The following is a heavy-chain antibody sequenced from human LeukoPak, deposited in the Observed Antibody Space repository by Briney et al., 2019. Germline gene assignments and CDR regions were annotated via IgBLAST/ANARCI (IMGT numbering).Heavy chain of an antibody. CDR3: ARDNRVRGVKNGMDV. D-gene: IGHD3-10*01. J-gene: IGHJ6*04. CDR2: IYYSGST. Sequence: PSETLSLTCTVSGGSISSYYWSWLRQPPGKGLEWIGYIYYSGSTNYNPSLKSRVTISVDTSKNQFSLKLSSVTAADTAVYYCARDNRVRGVKNGMDVWGKGTTVTVSS. V-gene: IGHV4-59*01. CDR1: GGSISSYY.